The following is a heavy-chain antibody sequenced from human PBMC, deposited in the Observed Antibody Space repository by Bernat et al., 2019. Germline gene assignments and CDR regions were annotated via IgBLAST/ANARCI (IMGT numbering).Heavy chain of an antibody. Sequence: QVQLVESGGGVVQPGRSLRLSCAASGFTFSSYAMHWVRQAPGKGLEWVAVISYDGSNKYYADSVKGRFTISRDKSKNTLDLQMDSLRAEDTAVYYCARTNWGSYYYGMDVWGQGTTVTVSS. V-gene: IGHV3-30-3*01. CDR1: GFTFSSYA. CDR2: ISYDGSNK. CDR3: ARTNWGSYYYGMDV. J-gene: IGHJ6*02. D-gene: IGHD3-16*01.